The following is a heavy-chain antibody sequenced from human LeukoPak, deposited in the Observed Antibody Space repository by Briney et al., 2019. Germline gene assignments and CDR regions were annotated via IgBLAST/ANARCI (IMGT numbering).Heavy chain of an antibody. CDR1: GFTFSGCA. Sequence: GGSLRLSCAASGFTFSGCAMRWVRQAPGKGLEWVSAIDPSGDSTYYADSVKGRFTISRDNSKNTLYLQMDSLRAEDTALYYCAKRNSSGWAPYWYWGQGTLVTVSS. CDR2: IDPSGDST. J-gene: IGHJ4*02. CDR3: AKRNSSGWAPYWY. D-gene: IGHD6-19*01. V-gene: IGHV3-23*01.